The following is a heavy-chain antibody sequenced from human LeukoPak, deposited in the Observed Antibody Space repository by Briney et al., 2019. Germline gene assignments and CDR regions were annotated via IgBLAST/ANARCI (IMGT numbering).Heavy chain of an antibody. CDR3: ARESSTWNSFEY. CDR2: INDSGDT. J-gene: IGHJ4*02. CDR1: GGSFSGYY. V-gene: IGHV4-34*01. Sequence: SETLSLTCAVCGGSFSGYYWSWIRQSPGRGLEWVGQINDSGDTDYNPSLKSRVTISIDRSKQQFSLRLRSVTAADTALYYCARESSTWNSFEYWGQGTAVTVSS. D-gene: IGHD6-6*01.